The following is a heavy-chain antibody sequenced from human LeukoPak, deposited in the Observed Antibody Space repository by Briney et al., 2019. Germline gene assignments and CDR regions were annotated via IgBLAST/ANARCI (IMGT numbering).Heavy chain of an antibody. J-gene: IGHJ6*02. CDR3: ARKIAAAPTPCYYYYGMGV. CDR2: IYYSGST. D-gene: IGHD6-13*01. V-gene: IGHV4-39*01. Sequence: SETLSLTCTVSGGSISSSNNYWGWIRQPPGKGLEWIGSIYYSGSTYYNPSLKSRVTVSVDTSKNQFSLRLSSVTAADTAVYYCARKIAAAPTPCYYYYGMGVWGQGTTVTVSS. CDR1: GGSISSSNNY.